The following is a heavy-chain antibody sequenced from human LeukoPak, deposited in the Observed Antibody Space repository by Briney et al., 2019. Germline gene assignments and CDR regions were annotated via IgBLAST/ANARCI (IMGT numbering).Heavy chain of an antibody. CDR1: GFTFSSYG. J-gene: IGHJ4*02. CDR3: AKDGTRGLRFGKIPHYFDY. V-gene: IGHV3-30*02. D-gene: IGHD3-16*01. Sequence: LTGESLRLSCAASGFTFSSYGMHWVRQAPGKGLEWVAFIRYDGSNKYYADSVKGRFTISRDSSKNTLYLQMNSLRVDDTAVYYCAKDGTRGLRFGKIPHYFDYWGQGTLVTVSS. CDR2: IRYDGSNK.